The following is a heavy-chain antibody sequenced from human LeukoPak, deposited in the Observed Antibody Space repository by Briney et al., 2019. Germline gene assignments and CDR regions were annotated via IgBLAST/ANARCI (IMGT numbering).Heavy chain of an antibody. CDR1: GYTFTSYY. J-gene: IGHJ4*02. V-gene: IGHV1-2*02. CDR2: INPNSGDT. D-gene: IGHD6-19*01. Sequence: GASVKVSCKASGYTFTSYYMHWVRQAPGQGLEWMGWINPNSGDTNYAQIFQGRVTMTRDTSISTAYMELSRLRSDDTAMYYCAKVIEGAVAFDFWGQGSLVTVSS. CDR3: AKVIEGAVAFDF.